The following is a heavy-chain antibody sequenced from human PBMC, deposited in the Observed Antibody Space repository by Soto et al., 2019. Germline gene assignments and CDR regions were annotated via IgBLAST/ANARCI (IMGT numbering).Heavy chain of an antibody. V-gene: IGHV4-30-2*01. J-gene: IGHJ4*02. Sequence: SETLSLTCTVSGDSISSNNNYWSWIRQPPGKGLEWIGYIYHSGSTYYNPSLKSRVTISVDRSKNQFSLKLSSVTAANTAVYYCARGYYDRSGYYYAYFDYWGQGTLVTVSS. D-gene: IGHD3-22*01. CDR3: ARGYYDRSGYYYAYFDY. CDR1: GDSISSNNNY. CDR2: IYHSGST.